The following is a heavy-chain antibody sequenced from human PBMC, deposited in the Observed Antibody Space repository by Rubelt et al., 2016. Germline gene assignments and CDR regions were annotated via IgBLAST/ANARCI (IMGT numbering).Heavy chain of an antibody. CDR3: ARFAIGGHSSGYLFDY. CDR1: GYTFTGYY. CDR2: INPNSGGT. V-gene: IGHV1-2*02. D-gene: IGHD3-22*01. Sequence: QVQLVQSGAEVKKPGASVKVSCKASGYTFTGYYMHWVRQAPGQGLEWMGWINPNSGGTNYAQNFQCRVTRTGDTSISTAYMELSRLRSDDTAVYYCARFAIGGHSSGYLFDYWGQGTLVTVSS. J-gene: IGHJ4*02.